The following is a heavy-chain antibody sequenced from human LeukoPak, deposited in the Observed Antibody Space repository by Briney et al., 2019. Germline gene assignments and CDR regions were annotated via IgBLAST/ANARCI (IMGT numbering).Heavy chain of an antibody. CDR3: ARDGGGYYDSSGYSYPDC. V-gene: IGHV3-21*01. Sequence: PGGSLRLSCTASGFTFSSYSMAWVRQAPGEGLEWVSSISSSSNYIFYAESVKGRFTISRDNAKNSLYLQMNSLRAEDTAVYYCARDGGGYYDSSGYSYPDCWGQGTLVTVSS. J-gene: IGHJ4*02. CDR1: GFTFSSYS. D-gene: IGHD3-22*01. CDR2: ISSSSNYI.